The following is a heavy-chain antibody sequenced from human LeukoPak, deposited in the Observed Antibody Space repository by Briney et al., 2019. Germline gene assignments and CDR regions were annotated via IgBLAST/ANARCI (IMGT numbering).Heavy chain of an antibody. Sequence: SETLSLTCGVYGGSFSGYVWSWIRQPPGKGLQWIGEINHSGSTTYNPSLKSQVTISLDTSRNQFSLKLTSVTAADTAVYYCAKTPVVTLSAFDIWGQGTLVTVPS. D-gene: IGHD3-22*01. CDR3: AKTPVVTLSAFDI. V-gene: IGHV4-34*01. CDR1: GGSFSGYV. J-gene: IGHJ3*02. CDR2: INHSGST.